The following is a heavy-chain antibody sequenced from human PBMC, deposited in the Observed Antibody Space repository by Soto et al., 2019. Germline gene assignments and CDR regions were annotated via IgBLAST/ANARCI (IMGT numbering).Heavy chain of an antibody. J-gene: IGHJ6*02. D-gene: IGHD3-22*01. CDR1: GFTFSSYA. Sequence: GGSLRLSCAASGFTFSSYAMSWVRQAPGKGLEWVSAISGSGGSTYYADSVKGRFTISRDNSKNTLYLQMNRLRAEDTAVYYCAKDGTTYYYDSSGYPEDYYYYGMDVWGQGTTVTVSS. CDR2: ISGSGGST. CDR3: AKDGTTYYYDSSGYPEDYYYYGMDV. V-gene: IGHV3-23*01.